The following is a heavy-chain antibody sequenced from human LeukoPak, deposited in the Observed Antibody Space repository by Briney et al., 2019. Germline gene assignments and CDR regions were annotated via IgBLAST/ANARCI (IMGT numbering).Heavy chain of an antibody. CDR1: GGSFSGYY. D-gene: IGHD6-19*01. Sequence: PSETLSLTCAVYGGSFSGYYWSWIRQPPGKGLEWIGEINHSGSTNYNPSLKSRVTISVDTSKNQFSLKLSSVTAADTAVYYCARKRSSGWLAGWGQGTLVTVSS. CDR3: ARKRSSGWLAG. V-gene: IGHV4-34*01. CDR2: INHSGST. J-gene: IGHJ4*02.